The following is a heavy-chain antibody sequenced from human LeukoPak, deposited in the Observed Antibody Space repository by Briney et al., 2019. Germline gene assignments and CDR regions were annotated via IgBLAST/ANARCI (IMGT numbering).Heavy chain of an antibody. J-gene: IGHJ4*02. CDR3: AKDSAKKYDDY. CDR1: GFTFSSSA. Sequence: GGSLRLSCAASGFTFSSSAMSWVRLAPGKGLEWVSSISGSDGSTYYADSVKGRFTISRDNSKNTLFLQMNSLRAEDTAVYYCAKDSAKKYDDYWGQGTLVTVSS. V-gene: IGHV3-23*01. D-gene: IGHD2/OR15-2a*01. CDR2: ISGSDGST.